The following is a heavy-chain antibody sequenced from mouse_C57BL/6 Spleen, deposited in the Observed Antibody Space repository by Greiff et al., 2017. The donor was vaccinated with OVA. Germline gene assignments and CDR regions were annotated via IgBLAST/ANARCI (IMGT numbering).Heavy chain of an antibody. CDR3: TRVPPGSSLGAY. CDR2: ISSGGDYI. Sequence: EVKVVESGEGLVKPGGSLKLSCAASGFTFSSYAMSWVRQTPEKRLEWVAYISSGGDYIYYADTVKGRFTISRDNARNTLYLQMSSLKSEDTAMYYCTRVPPGSSLGAYWGQGTLVTVSA. CDR1: GFTFSSYA. D-gene: IGHD1-1*01. J-gene: IGHJ3*01. V-gene: IGHV5-9-1*02.